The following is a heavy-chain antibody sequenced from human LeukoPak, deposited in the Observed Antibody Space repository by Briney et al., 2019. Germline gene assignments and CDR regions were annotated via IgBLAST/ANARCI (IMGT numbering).Heavy chain of an antibody. D-gene: IGHD2-15*01. CDR3: ARLVCGGGSCPAEFDY. CDR1: GFTFSGFW. Sequence: PGGSLRLSCAVSGFTFSGFWMSWSRQAPGKGLEWVASINSDGSEGYYADVVKGRFTISRDNAKNSLYLQINSLRAEDTAVYYCARLVCGGGSCPAEFDYWGQGTLVTVSS. J-gene: IGHJ4*02. V-gene: IGHV3-7*03. CDR2: INSDGSEG.